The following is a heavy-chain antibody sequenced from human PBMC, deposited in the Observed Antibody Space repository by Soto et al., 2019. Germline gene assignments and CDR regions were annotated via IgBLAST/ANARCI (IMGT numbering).Heavy chain of an antibody. J-gene: IGHJ4*02. CDR2: IYYSGST. D-gene: IGHD4-17*01. CDR3: ARVPTVSRLNFDY. Sequence: QVQLQESGPGLVKPSQTLSLTCAVSGGSISSGDYYWRWIRQPPGKGLEWIGYIYYSGSTYYNPFLESRITISVDTPKNQFSLKLSSVTAADTAVYYCARVPTVSRLNFDYWGQGTLVTVSS. V-gene: IGHV4-30-4*01. CDR1: GGSISSGDYY.